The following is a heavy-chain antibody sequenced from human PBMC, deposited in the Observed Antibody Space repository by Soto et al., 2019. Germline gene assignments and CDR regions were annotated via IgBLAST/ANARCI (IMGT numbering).Heavy chain of an antibody. CDR3: ARRGKEEYYCVMHV. D-gene: IGHD2-15*01. CDR1: GFTFTSYW. V-gene: IGHV5-51*01. CDR2: IFPGGSET. Sequence: GGSLRISCAGSGFTFTSYWMGWVRQVPGKGLEWVGSIFPGGSETSYGPSFQGRVTISADKAITTVYLQSSSLRDADPAMYYWARRGKEEYYCVMHVGGRGTTVPVPQ. J-gene: IGHJ6*04.